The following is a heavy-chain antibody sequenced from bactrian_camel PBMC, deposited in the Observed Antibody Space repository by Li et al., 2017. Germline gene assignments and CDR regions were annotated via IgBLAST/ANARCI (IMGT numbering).Heavy chain of an antibody. Sequence: VQLVESGGGSVQAGGSLTLSCAASGHTYSRYSMAWYRQAPGKGRVGVAAIDTDGSTVYVDVVKGRFTISRDKKIMHLQMDSMTPEDTGVYYCAASEGGHCWSTEIGPFGFWGQGTQVTVS. J-gene: IGHJ6*01. CDR3: AASEGGHCWSTEIGPFGF. D-gene: IGHD1*01. CDR2: IDTDGST. CDR1: GHTYSRYS. V-gene: IGHV3S57*01.